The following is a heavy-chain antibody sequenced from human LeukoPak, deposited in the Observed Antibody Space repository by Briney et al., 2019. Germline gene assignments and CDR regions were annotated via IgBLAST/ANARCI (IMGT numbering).Heavy chain of an antibody. J-gene: IGHJ4*02. CDR1: GFTFGDYA. D-gene: IGHD1-26*01. Sequence: GGSLRLSCTASGFTFGDYAMSWVRQARGRGLEWVGFIRSKAYGGTTEYAASVKGRFTISREDSNSVAYVQMNSLKTEDTAVYYCTARRGGSRLDYWGQGTLVTVSS. CDR3: TARRGGSRLDY. CDR2: IRSKAYGGTT. V-gene: IGHV3-49*04.